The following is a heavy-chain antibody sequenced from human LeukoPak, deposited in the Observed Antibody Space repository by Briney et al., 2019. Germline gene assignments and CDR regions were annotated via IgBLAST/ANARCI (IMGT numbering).Heavy chain of an antibody. V-gene: IGHV4-39*07. CDR3: ARGGETMYASIDY. CDR1: GGSISSSSYY. Sequence: SETLSLTCTVSGGSISSSSYYWGWIRQPPGKGLEWIGSIYYSGSTYYNPSLKSRVTISVDTSKNQFSLKLSSVTAADTAVYYCARGGETMYASIDYWGQGTLVTVSS. D-gene: IGHD6-6*01. CDR2: IYYSGST. J-gene: IGHJ4*02.